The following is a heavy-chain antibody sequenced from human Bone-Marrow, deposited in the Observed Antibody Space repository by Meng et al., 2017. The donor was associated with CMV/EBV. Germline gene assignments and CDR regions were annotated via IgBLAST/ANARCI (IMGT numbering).Heavy chain of an antibody. CDR1: GYSFTSYW. CDR3: ARQAVFGVVIMAPDY. J-gene: IGHJ4*02. V-gene: IGHV5-51*01. Sequence: GESLKISCKGSGYSFTSYWIGWVRQMPGKGLEWMGIIYPGDSDTRYSPSFQGQVTISADKSISTAYLQWSSLKASDTAMYYCARQAVFGVVIMAPDYWGQGTLVTVYS. CDR2: IYPGDSDT. D-gene: IGHD3-3*01.